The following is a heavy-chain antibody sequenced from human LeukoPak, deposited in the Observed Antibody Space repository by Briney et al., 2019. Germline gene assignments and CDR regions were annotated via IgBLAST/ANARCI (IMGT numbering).Heavy chain of an antibody. CDR1: GYTFTDYY. CDR2: INPNDGDT. Sequence: ASVKISCRAPGYTFTDYYVHWMRHAPGQVLEWMGWINPNDGDTYYAQKFQGRVTMTRDTSISTAHMEVSRLRSDDTAVYYCARANFLYCSSTSCLFDYWGQGTLVTVSS. V-gene: IGHV1-2*02. D-gene: IGHD2-2*01. CDR3: ARANFLYCSSTSCLFDY. J-gene: IGHJ4*02.